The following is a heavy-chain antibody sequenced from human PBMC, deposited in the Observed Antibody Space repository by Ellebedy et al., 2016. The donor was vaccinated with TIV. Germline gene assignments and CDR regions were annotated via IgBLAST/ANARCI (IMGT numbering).Heavy chain of an antibody. V-gene: IGHV3-7*01. CDR2: INTDGSET. D-gene: IGHD3-3*01. Sequence: GESLKISCAASGFTFSSYAMSWVRQAPGKGLEWVAHINTDGSETYYVDSVKGRFTIYRENAKNALFLQMDGLRVDDSAVYYCVGFGVFNLWGQGAPVTVSS. J-gene: IGHJ5*02. CDR1: GFTFSSYA. CDR3: VGFGVFNL.